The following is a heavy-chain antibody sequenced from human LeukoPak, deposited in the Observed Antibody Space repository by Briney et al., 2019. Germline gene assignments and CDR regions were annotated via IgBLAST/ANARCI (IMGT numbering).Heavy chain of an antibody. CDR1: GFTFSSYG. CDR3: ARGPIVATMVFDY. CDR2: IWYDGSNK. D-gene: IGHD5-12*01. Sequence: PGGSLRLSCAASGFTFSSYGMHWVRQAPGKGLEWVAVIWYDGSNKYYADSVKGRFTISRDNSKNTLYLQMNSLRAEDTAVYYCARGPIVATMVFDYWGQGTLVTVSS. V-gene: IGHV3-33*01. J-gene: IGHJ4*02.